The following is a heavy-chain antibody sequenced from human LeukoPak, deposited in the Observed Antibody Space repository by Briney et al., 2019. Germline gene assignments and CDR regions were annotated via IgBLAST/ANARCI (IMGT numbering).Heavy chain of an antibody. Sequence: ASVKVSCKASGYTFNSYDMHWVRQAPGQGLEWMGIINPSGGSTSYAQIFQGRVTMTRDTSTSTVYMGLSSLRSEDTAVYYCARGGSSWYRGSFQHWGQGTLVTVSS. CDR1: GYTFNSYD. D-gene: IGHD6-13*01. CDR2: INPSGGST. V-gene: IGHV1-46*02. CDR3: ARGGSSWYRGSFQH. J-gene: IGHJ1*01.